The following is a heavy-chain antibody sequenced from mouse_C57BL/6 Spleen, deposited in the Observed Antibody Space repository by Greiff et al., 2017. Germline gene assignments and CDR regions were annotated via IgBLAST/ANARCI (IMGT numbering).Heavy chain of an antibody. V-gene: IGHV3-6*01. D-gene: IGHD1-1*01. CDR2: ISYDGSN. CDR1: GYSITSGYY. CDR3: ARAGTTVIPDY. Sequence: VQLQQSGPGLVKPSQSLSLTCSVTGYSITSGYYWNWIRQFPGNKLEWMGYISYDGSNNYNPSLKNRISITRDTSKNQFFLKLNSVTTEDTATYYCARAGTTVIPDYWGQGTTLTVSS. J-gene: IGHJ2*01.